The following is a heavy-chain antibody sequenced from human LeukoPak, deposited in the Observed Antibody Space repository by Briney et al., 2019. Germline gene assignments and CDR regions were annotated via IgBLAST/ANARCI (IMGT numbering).Heavy chain of an antibody. V-gene: IGHV4-34*01. Sequence: SETLSLTCGVDGGSFSGYYWNWIRQPPGKGLEWIGEINHSGSTNYNPSLKRRVTISVDTSQNQFSVRLSSVTAADTAVYYCAIGRYLTTGGGAAAGFLDYWGQGTLVTVSS. CDR3: AIGRYLTTGGGAAAGFLDY. CDR1: GGSFSGYY. CDR2: INHSGST. D-gene: IGHD6-13*01. J-gene: IGHJ4*02.